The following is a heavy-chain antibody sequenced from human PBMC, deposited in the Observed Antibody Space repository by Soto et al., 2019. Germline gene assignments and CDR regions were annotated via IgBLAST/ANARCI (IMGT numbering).Heavy chain of an antibody. Sequence: GGSLRLSCAASGFTFSSYAMSWVRQAPGKGLEWVSGIGDSGGSTYYTNSVEGRFTISRDNSKNTLYLQMNSLRAEDTAVYYCARLEYSSNTDYWGQGTPVTVSS. CDR1: GFTFSSYA. CDR2: IGDSGGST. D-gene: IGHD1-1*01. J-gene: IGHJ4*02. CDR3: ARLEYSSNTDY. V-gene: IGHV3-23*01.